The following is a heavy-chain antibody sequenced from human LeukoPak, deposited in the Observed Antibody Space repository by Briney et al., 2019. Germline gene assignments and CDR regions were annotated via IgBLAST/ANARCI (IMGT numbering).Heavy chain of an antibody. Sequence: TSETLSLTCTVSGGSIRSYYWSWIRQPPGKGLAWIGYIYYSGSTNYTPSLKSRVTISVDTSKKQFSLKLVFVPAADTALYYCARQGGGFWYFDLWGRGTLVTVSS. D-gene: IGHD6-25*01. CDR1: GGSIRSYY. V-gene: IGHV4-59*08. CDR2: IYYSGST. J-gene: IGHJ2*01. CDR3: ARQGGGFWYFDL.